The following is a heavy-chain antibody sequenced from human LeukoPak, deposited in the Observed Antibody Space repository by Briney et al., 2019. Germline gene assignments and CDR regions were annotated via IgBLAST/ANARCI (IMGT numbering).Heavy chain of an antibody. Sequence: GGSLRLSCAASGFTFSSYEMNWVRQAPGKGLEWVSYISSSGSTIYYADSVKGRFTISRDNAKNSLYLQMNSLRAEDTAVYYCARGLGYYDSSGYPEYFQHWGQGTLVTVSS. CDR1: GFTFSSYE. D-gene: IGHD3-22*01. CDR2: ISSSGSTI. V-gene: IGHV3-48*03. J-gene: IGHJ1*01. CDR3: ARGLGYYDSSGYPEYFQH.